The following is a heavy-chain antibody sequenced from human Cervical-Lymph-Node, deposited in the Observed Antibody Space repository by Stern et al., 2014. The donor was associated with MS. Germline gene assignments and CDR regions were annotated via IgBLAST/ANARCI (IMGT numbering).Heavy chain of an antibody. D-gene: IGHD5-12*01. Sequence: EVQLVESEGGLVKPGGSLRLSCAASGFIFSTYSMNWVRQAPGKGLEWVSSISSSSSYIYYADSVKGRFTISRDNAYNSLSLQMNSLRAEDTAVYYCARGPVGYYIDYWGQGILVTVSS. CDR2: ISSSSSYI. J-gene: IGHJ4*02. V-gene: IGHV3-21*01. CDR1: GFIFSTYS. CDR3: ARGPVGYYIDY.